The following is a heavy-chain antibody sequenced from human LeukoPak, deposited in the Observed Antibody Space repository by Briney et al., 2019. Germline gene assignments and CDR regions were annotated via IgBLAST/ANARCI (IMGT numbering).Heavy chain of an antibody. V-gene: IGHV1-2*02. D-gene: IGHD3-22*01. J-gene: IGHJ4*02. CDR1: GYTFTGYY. Sequence: ASVKVSCKASGYTFTGYYMLWVRQAPGQGLEWMGWINPNSGGTNYAQKFQGRVTMTRDTSISTAYMELSRLRSDDTAVYYCARGGYYYDSSGSQGFDYWGQGTLVTVSS. CDR3: ARGGYYYDSSGSQGFDY. CDR2: INPNSGGT.